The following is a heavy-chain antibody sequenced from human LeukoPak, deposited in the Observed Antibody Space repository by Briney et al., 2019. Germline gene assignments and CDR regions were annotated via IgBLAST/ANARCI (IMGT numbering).Heavy chain of an antibody. V-gene: IGHV1-8*03. CDR3: ARVDHYYDSSGYQTPFDY. D-gene: IGHD3-22*01. Sequence: GASVKVSCKASGYTFTSYGISWVRQAPGQGLEWMGWMNPNSGNTGYAQKFQGRVTITRNTSISTAYMELSSLRSEDTAVYYCARVDHYYDSSGYQTPFDYWGQGTLVTVSS. CDR2: MNPNSGNT. J-gene: IGHJ4*02. CDR1: GYTFTSYG.